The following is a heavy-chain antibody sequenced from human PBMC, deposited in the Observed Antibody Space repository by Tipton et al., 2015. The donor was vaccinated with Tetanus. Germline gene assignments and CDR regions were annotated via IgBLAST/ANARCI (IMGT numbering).Heavy chain of an antibody. CDR2: IHYTGST. D-gene: IGHD4-23*01. CDR1: GGSIIVSNFY. CDR3: GTHISGGSIDY. J-gene: IGHJ4*02. Sequence: LRLSCRVSGGSIIVSNFYWGWIRQPPGKGLEWIGSIHYTGSTYLNPSLKSRVTISVDTPKNQFSLNLTSVTAADTAIYYCGTHISGGSIDYWGRGTLVTVSS. V-gene: IGHV4-39*01.